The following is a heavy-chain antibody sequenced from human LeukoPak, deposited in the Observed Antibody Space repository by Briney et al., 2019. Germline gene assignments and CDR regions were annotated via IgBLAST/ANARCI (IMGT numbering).Heavy chain of an antibody. CDR1: GGSISSGSYY. CDR2: IYTSGST. Sequence: SETLSLTCTVSGGSISSGSYYWSWIRQPAGKGLEWIGHIYTSGSTNYNPSLKSRVTISVDTSKNQFSLKLSSVTAADTAVYYCARHGGLGVTTSPHFDYWGQGTLVTVSS. V-gene: IGHV4-61*09. J-gene: IGHJ4*02. CDR3: ARHGGLGVTTSPHFDY. D-gene: IGHD4-11*01.